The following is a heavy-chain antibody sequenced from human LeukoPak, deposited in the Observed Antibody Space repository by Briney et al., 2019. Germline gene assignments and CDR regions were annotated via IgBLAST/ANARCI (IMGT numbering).Heavy chain of an antibody. D-gene: IGHD3-10*01. CDR2: ISWNSGSI. V-gene: IGHV3-9*01. J-gene: IGHJ3*02. Sequence: PGGSLRLSCAASGFTFDDYAMHWVRQAPGKGLEWVSGISWNSGSIGYADSVKGRFTISRDNAKNPLYLQMNSLRAEDTALYYCAKDRYGSGSYKGDAFDIWGQGTMVTVSS. CDR3: AKDRYGSGSYKGDAFDI. CDR1: GFTFDDYA.